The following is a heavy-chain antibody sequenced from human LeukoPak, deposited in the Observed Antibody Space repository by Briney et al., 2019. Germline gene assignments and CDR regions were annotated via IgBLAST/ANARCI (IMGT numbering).Heavy chain of an antibody. J-gene: IGHJ5*02. D-gene: IGHD2-2*01. V-gene: IGHV4-59*01. Sequence: PSQTLSLTCTVSGGSISSYYWSWIRQPPGKGLEWIGYIYYSGSTNYNPSLKSRVTISVDTSKNQFSLKLSSVTAADTAVYYCARADYYCSSTRCPLPWFDPWGQGTLVTVSS. CDR2: IYYSGST. CDR1: GGSISSYY. CDR3: ARADYYCSSTRCPLPWFDP.